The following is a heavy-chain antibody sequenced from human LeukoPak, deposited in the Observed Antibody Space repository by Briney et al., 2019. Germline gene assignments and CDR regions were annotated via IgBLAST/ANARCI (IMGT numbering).Heavy chain of an antibody. D-gene: IGHD1-14*01. CDR2: LYSDGNT. CDR1: GFTVIIND. Sequence: GGSLRLSCAASGFTVIINDMTWVRQAPGKGLEWVSVLYSDGNTKYADSVQGRFTISRDNSKNTLYLEMNGLSPDDTAVYYCARGVEPLAANTLAYWGQGTLVTVSS. J-gene: IGHJ4*02. V-gene: IGHV3-53*01. CDR3: ARGVEPLAANTLAY.